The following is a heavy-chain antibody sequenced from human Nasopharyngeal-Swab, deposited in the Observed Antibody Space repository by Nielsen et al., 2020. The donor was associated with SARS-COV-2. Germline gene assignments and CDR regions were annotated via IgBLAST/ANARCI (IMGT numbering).Heavy chain of an antibody. CDR3: AKDRDSGDDSEEYYHYYGMDV. J-gene: IGHJ6*02. CDR2: ISGGSDST. D-gene: IGHD5-12*01. CDR1: GFTFSNFA. Sequence: GESLKISCAASGFTFSNFAMSWVRQAPGKGLEWVSVISGGSDSTYYTDSVRGRFTISRDNSKNTLNLQMNNLRAEDTAIYYSAKDRDSGDDSEEYYHYYGMDVWGQGAPVTVSS. V-gene: IGHV3-23*01.